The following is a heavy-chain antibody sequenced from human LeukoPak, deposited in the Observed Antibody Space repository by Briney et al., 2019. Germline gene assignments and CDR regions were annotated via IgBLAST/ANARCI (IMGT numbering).Heavy chain of an antibody. CDR3: AKDDGLNITPFDY. V-gene: IGHV3-23*01. CDR2: MCGTAGCT. D-gene: IGHD3-10*01. Sequence: GGSLTLSCQASGFTFYMYAMSWVRQAPGKGLEWVASMCGTAGCTFYPDSVKGRFTISRDNSKNVLYLRMNSLTAEDTAIYYCAKDDGLNITPFDYWGQGTLVTVSS. CDR1: GFTFYMYA. J-gene: IGHJ4*02.